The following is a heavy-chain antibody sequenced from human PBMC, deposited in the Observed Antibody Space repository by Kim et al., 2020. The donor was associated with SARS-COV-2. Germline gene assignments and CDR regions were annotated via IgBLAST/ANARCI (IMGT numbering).Heavy chain of an antibody. D-gene: IGHD1-1*01. Sequence: GGSLRLSCAASGFSLSDYWMRWVRQAPEKGLVWVSCIRIDASNTKYADSVKGRFTISRDNAKNTLYLQMNSLRTEDTAVYYCARYNNLDYWGQGTLVTVS. J-gene: IGHJ4*02. CDR3: ARYNNLDY. V-gene: IGHV3-74*03. CDR2: IRIDASNT. CDR1: GFSLSDYW.